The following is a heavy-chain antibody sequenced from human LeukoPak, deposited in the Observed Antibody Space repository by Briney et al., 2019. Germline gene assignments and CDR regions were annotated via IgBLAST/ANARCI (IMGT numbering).Heavy chain of an antibody. D-gene: IGHD3-10*01. V-gene: IGHV4-34*01. CDR2: INHSGST. J-gene: IGHJ6*03. CDR3: ARLRGYYGSGSYYNYYYYYMDV. CDR1: GGSFSGYY. Sequence: SETLSLTCAVYGGSFSGYYWSWIRQPPGKGLEWIGEINHSGSTNYNPSLKSRVTISVDTSKNQFSLKLSSVTAADTAVYYCARLRGYYGSGSYYNYYYYYMDVWGKGTTVTISS.